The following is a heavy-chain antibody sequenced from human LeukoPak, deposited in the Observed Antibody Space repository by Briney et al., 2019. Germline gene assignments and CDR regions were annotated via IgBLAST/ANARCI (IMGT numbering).Heavy chain of an antibody. D-gene: IGHD3-22*01. CDR2: ISGSGGST. J-gene: IGHJ4*02. V-gene: IGHV3-23*01. CDR3: AKWVIGSSGYFFDY. CDR1: GFTFSCYA. Sequence: GGSLRLSCAASGFTFSCYAMSWVRQAPGKGLEWVSAISGSGGSTYYADSVKGRFTISRDNSKNTLYLQMNSLRAEDTAVYYCAKWVIGSSGYFFDYWGQGTLVTVSS.